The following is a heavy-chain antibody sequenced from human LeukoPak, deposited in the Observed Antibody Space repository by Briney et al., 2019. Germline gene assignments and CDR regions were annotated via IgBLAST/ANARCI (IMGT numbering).Heavy chain of an antibody. J-gene: IGHJ6*03. D-gene: IGHD6-13*01. CDR1: GYTFTSYY. V-gene: IGHV1-46*01. Sequence: ASVKVSCKASGYTFTSYYMHWVRQAPGQGLEWMGIINPSGGSTSYAQKFQGRVTMTRDTSTSTVYMELSSLRAEDTAVYYCAKAAADQYYYYYYMDVWGKGTVVTVSS. CDR2: INPSGGST. CDR3: AKAAADQYYYYYYMDV.